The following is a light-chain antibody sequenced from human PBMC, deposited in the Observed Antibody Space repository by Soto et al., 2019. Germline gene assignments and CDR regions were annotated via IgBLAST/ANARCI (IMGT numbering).Light chain of an antibody. CDR2: SAS. CDR3: QQFKTRTFR. V-gene: IGKV1-9*01. CDR1: QALSNY. J-gene: IGKJ5*01. Sequence: DCHVTSSTPIPCASVGYNVTITCRGSQALSNYLAWYQQKPGKAPDLLIYSASTLQSGVPSRFSGSGSGTEFTLTISGLLPEDFATYHCQQFKTRTFRFGQGTRLDIK.